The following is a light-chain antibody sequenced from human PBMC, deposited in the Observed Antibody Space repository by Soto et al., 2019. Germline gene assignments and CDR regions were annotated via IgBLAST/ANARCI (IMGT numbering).Light chain of an antibody. CDR3: QHYQSGHPIT. J-gene: IGKJ5*01. Sequence: IVLTQSPGTLSLSPGERTTLSCRASQSISRYLAWYQQKPGQAPRLLISGASSRATGIPDRFTGSGSETSFTLTISRLEPEDFALYYCQHYQSGHPITFGQGTRLEIK. V-gene: IGKV3-20*01. CDR1: QSISRY. CDR2: GAS.